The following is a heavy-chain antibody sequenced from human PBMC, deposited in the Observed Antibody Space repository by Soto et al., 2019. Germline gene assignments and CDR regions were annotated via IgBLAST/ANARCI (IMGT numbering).Heavy chain of an antibody. Sequence: QLQLQESGPGLVKPSETLSLSCTVSGGSISSRGYDWGWIRQPPGKGLEWIGTIYYSGSTYYNPSLKSRVTISVDTSKNQFSLKLSSVTAADSAVYYCATSNWFDPWGQGTPVSVSS. CDR1: GGSISSRGYD. CDR2: IYYSGST. V-gene: IGHV4-39*01. J-gene: IGHJ5*02. CDR3: ATSNWFDP.